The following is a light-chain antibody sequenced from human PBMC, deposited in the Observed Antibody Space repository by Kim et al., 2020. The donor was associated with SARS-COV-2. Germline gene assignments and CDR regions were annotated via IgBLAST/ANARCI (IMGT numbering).Light chain of an antibody. CDR3: TSRDSSGNHAV. Sequence: SSELTQDPAVSVALGQTVRITCQGDSLRSYYASWYQQKPGQAPVLVIYGKNNRPSGIPDRFSGFSSGNTASLTITGAQAEDEADYYCTSRDSSGNHAVFG. CDR1: SLRSYY. V-gene: IGLV3-19*01. J-gene: IGLJ7*01. CDR2: GKN.